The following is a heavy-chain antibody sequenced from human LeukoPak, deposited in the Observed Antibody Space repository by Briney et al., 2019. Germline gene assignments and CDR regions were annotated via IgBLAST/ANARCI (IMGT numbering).Heavy chain of an antibody. D-gene: IGHD6-13*01. Sequence: AETLSLTCTVSGGSISSYYWSWIRQPPGKGLEWIGYIYYSGSTNYNPSLKSRVTISVETSKNEFSLKLRSVTAADTAVYYCARVTGYRIEDYFDYWGQGTLVTVSS. V-gene: IGHV4-59*01. J-gene: IGHJ4*02. CDR2: IYYSGST. CDR3: ARVTGYRIEDYFDY. CDR1: GGSISSYY.